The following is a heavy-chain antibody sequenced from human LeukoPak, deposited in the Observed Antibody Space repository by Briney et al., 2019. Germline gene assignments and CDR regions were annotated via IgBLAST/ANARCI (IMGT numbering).Heavy chain of an antibody. Sequence: SETLSLTCGVSGGSVSSTNWWTWIRQPPGKGLEWIGGVHLDGRTNFNPSLKSRLTMSVDLSENHVSLKLTSVTAADTAVYYCAREGGFYRPLDYSGQGTLVTISS. CDR3: AREGGFYRPLDY. D-gene: IGHD6-25*01. J-gene: IGHJ4*02. CDR1: GGSVSSTNW. CDR2: VHLDGRT. V-gene: IGHV4-4*02.